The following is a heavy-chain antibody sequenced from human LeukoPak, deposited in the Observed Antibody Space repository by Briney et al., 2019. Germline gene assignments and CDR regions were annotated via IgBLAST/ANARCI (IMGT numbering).Heavy chain of an antibody. D-gene: IGHD6-13*01. J-gene: IGHJ5*02. CDR2: INHSGST. Sequence: SETLSLTCAVYGGSFSGYYWSWIRQPPGKGLEWTGEINHSGSTNYNPSLKSRVTISVDTSKNQFSLKLSSVTAADTAVYYCARVVAATPANWFDPWGQGTLVTVSS. CDR3: ARVVAATPANWFDP. CDR1: GGSFSGYY. V-gene: IGHV4-34*01.